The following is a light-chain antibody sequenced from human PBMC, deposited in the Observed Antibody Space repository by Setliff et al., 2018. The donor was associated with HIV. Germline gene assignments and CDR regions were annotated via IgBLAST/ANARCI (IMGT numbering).Light chain of an antibody. CDR1: SSDVGGYNY. Sequence: QSALTQPASVSGTPGQSFTISCTGTSSDVGGYNYVSWYQQHPSKAPKLMIYDVSKRPSGVSNRFSDSKSGNTASLTISGLQAGDEADYYCSSYTSSSFDFGSGTKVPVL. V-gene: IGLV2-14*01. CDR2: DVS. J-gene: IGLJ1*01. CDR3: SSYTSSSFD.